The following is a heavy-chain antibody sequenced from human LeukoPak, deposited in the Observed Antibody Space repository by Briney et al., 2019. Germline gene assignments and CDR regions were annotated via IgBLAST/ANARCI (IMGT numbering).Heavy chain of an antibody. V-gene: IGHV3-30*04. Sequence: GGSLRLSCAASGFTFSTYAMNWVRQAPGKGLEWVAVISDDGRHNYYADSVKGRFTISRDNAKNSLYLQMNSLRAEDTAVYYCARYNHYYDSSRYCRYVDYWGQGTLVTVSS. CDR2: ISDDGRHN. D-gene: IGHD3-22*01. J-gene: IGHJ4*02. CDR3: ARYNHYYDSSRYCRYVDY. CDR1: GFTFSTYA.